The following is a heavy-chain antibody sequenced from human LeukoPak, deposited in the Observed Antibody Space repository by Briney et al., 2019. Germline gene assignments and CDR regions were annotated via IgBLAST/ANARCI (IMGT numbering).Heavy chain of an antibody. CDR2: INHSGST. CDR3: ARFRRGRRDYYGSGRWFDP. V-gene: IGHV4-34*01. J-gene: IGHJ5*02. D-gene: IGHD3-10*01. Sequence: SETLSLTCAVYGGSFSGYYWSWIRQPPGKGLEWIGEINHSGSTNYNPSLKSRVTISVDTSKNQFSLKLSSVTAADTAVYYCARFRRGRRDYYGSGRWFDPWGQGTLVTVSS. CDR1: GGSFSGYY.